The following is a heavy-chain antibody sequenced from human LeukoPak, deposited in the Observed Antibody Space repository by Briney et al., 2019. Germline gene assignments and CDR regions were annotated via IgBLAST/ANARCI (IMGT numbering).Heavy chain of an antibody. CDR1: GGTFSSYA. D-gene: IGHD3-9*01. J-gene: IGHJ3*01. CDR3: ATGSQIRSFDWLTISNDAFDV. V-gene: IGHV1-69*04. Sequence: GASVKVSCKASGGTFSSYAINWVQQAPGQGLEWMGRIIPILGLAYYAQKFQGRVTISADTSTNTAYMELSSLRSGDTAVYYCATGSQIRSFDWLTISNDAFDVWGQGTMVTVSS. CDR2: IIPILGLA.